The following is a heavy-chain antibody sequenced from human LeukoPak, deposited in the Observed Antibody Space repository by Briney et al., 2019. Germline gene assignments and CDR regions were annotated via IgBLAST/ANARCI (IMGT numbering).Heavy chain of an antibody. J-gene: IGHJ4*02. Sequence: ASVKVSCKASGYTFTGYYMHWVRQAPGQGLEWMGWINPNSGRTNYAQKFQGKVTMTRDTSISTAYMDLSRLRSDDTALYYCASFEAYDFWSGYQDPRFDYWGQGTLVTVSS. CDR1: GYTFTGYY. V-gene: IGHV1-2*02. D-gene: IGHD3-3*01. CDR2: INPNSGRT. CDR3: ASFEAYDFWSGYQDPRFDY.